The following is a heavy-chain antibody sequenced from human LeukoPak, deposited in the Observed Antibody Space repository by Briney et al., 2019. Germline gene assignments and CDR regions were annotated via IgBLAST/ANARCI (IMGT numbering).Heavy chain of an antibody. CDR1: GGSFSAHY. J-gene: IGHJ4*02. V-gene: IGHV4-34*01. Sequence: PSETLSLTCAVYGGSFSAHYWTWIRQPPGKGLEWIGEINHNGITNYNPSLKSRVTISVDTSKNQFSLELRSVTAADTAVYYCARSVSGGLECDSWAQGSLVTVSS. D-gene: IGHD3-16*01. CDR3: ARSVSGGLECDS. CDR2: INHNGIT.